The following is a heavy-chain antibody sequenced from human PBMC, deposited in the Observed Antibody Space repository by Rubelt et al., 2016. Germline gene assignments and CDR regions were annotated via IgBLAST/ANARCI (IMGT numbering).Heavy chain of an antibody. CDR2: IKAGNGNT. D-gene: IGHD6-13*01. CDR3: ARGLGLGYSSSWFNWFDP. J-gene: IGHJ5*02. CDR1: GYTFTSYA. V-gene: IGHV1-3*01. Sequence: QVQLVQSGAEVKKPGASVKVSCKASGYTFTSYAMHWVRQAPGQRLEWMGWIKAGNGNTQYSQKFQGRVTITRDPSARTAYMELSSLRSEDTAVYYCARGLGLGYSSSWFNWFDPWGQEPWSPSPQ.